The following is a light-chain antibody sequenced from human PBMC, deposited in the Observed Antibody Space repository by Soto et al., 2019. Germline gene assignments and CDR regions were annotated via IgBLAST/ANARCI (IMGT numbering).Light chain of an antibody. J-gene: IGLJ1*01. CDR3: QSYDRSLSGAV. V-gene: IGLV2-18*02. Sequence: QSALTQPPSVSGSPGQSVTISCTGTSTDFVSYNRVSWYQQPPGTAPKLIIYEASNRPSGVPDRFSGSKSGNTASLTISGLQAADEADYYCQSYDRSLSGAVXXAGTKVTV. CDR1: STDFVSYNR. CDR2: EAS.